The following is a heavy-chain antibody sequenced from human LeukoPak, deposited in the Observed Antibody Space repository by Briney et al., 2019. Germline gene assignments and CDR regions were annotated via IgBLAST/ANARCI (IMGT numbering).Heavy chain of an antibody. CDR1: GYTLTELS. D-gene: IGHD1-26*01. CDR2: FDPEDGET. J-gene: IGHJ5*02. CDR3: ATDGVRSGSYLGGWFDP. Sequence: ASVKVSCDVSGYTLTELSMHWVRQAPGKGLEWMGGFDPEDGETIYAQKFQGRVTMTEDTSTDTAYMELSSLRSEDTAVYYCATDGVRSGSYLGGWFDPWGQGTLVTVSS. V-gene: IGHV1-24*01.